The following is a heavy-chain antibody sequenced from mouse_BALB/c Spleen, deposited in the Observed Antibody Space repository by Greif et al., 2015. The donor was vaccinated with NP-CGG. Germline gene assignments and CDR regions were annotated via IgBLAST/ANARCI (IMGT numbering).Heavy chain of an antibody. Sequence: EVKVVESGGGLVKPGGPLKLSCAASGFTFSDYYMYWVRQTPEKRLEWVATISDGGSYTYYPDSVKGRFTISRDNAKNNLYLQMSSLKSEDTAMYYCASGSSFDYWGQGTTLTVSS. J-gene: IGHJ2*01. CDR2: ISDGGSYT. D-gene: IGHD1-1*01. CDR1: GFTFSDYY. CDR3: ASGSSFDY. V-gene: IGHV5-4*02.